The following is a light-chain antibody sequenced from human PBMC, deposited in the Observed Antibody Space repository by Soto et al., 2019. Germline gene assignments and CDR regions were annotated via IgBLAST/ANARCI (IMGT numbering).Light chain of an antibody. Sequence: EIVLTQSPATLSVSPGERATLSCRASQSVGSGFLAWYQQTRGQAPSLLIYGASTRATGIPDRFSGSGSGTDFTLPISSLEPEDFAVYYCQLRSNWPPYTFGKGTKLEIK. CDR2: GAS. CDR1: QSVGSGF. J-gene: IGKJ2*01. V-gene: IGKV3D-20*02. CDR3: QLRSNWPPYT.